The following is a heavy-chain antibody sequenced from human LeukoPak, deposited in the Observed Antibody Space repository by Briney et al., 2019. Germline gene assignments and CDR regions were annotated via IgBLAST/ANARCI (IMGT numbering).Heavy chain of an antibody. V-gene: IGHV3-7*01. CDR1: GFTLSSNW. CDR3: AREVEKSGSYLYYYYGMDV. Sequence: GGSLRLSCAASGFTLSSNWMSWVRQAPGKGLEWVANIKQDGSEKYYADSVKGRFTISRDNAKNSLYVQMNSLRAEDTAVYYCAREVEKSGSYLYYYYGMDVWGQGTTVTVSS. D-gene: IGHD1-26*01. J-gene: IGHJ6*02. CDR2: IKQDGSEK.